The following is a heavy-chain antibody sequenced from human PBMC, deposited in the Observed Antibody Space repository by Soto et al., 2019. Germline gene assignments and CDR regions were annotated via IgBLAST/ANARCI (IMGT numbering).Heavy chain of an antibody. D-gene: IGHD2-21*02. J-gene: IGHJ4*02. Sequence: QVQLVQSGAEVKKPGSSVKVSCKASGGTFSSYAISWVRQAPGQGPEWMGGIIPIFGTANYAQKFQGRVPITADESTSTVYMELSSLRSEDTAVYYYASVRRVVTGFSTADYWGQGTLVTVSS. CDR2: IIPIFGTA. V-gene: IGHV1-69*01. CDR3: ASVRRVVTGFSTADY. CDR1: GGTFSSYA.